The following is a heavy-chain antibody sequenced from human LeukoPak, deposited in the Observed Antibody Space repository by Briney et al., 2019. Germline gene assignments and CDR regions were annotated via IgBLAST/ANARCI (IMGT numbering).Heavy chain of an antibody. J-gene: IGHJ6*03. CDR1: GFTFTISA. V-gene: IGHV1-58*02. CDR3: VADFFNVVTGSTDRPYFYCMDV. CDR2: IVVSRGNT. D-gene: IGHD3-9*01. Sequence: SVTVSCTSSGFTFTISAMQWVRQARGQRLEWIGWIVVSRGNTNYAQKFQERVTITRDMSTSTDYMELSRLRSEDTAVYYCVADFFNVVTGSTDRPYFYCMDVWGKGTTVTVSS.